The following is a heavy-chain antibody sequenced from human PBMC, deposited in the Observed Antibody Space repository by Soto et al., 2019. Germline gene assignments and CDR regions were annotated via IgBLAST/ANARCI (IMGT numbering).Heavy chain of an antibody. V-gene: IGHV2-5*02. CDR2: IYWEDDK. CDR1: GFSLSSSGVG. J-gene: IGHJ5*02. CDR3: AHSGYGSKPSNWFDP. D-gene: IGHD6-13*01. Sequence: SGPTLVNPTQPLTLTCTFSGFSLSSSGVGVGWIRQPPGKALEWLALIYWEDDKRYSPSLKSRLTITKDTSKNHVVLTMTNMDPVDTATSYCAHSGYGSKPSNWFDPWGQGILVTVSS.